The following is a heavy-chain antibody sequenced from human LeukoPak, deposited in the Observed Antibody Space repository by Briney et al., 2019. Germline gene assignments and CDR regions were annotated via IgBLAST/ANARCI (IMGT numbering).Heavy chain of an antibody. V-gene: IGHV4-34*01. J-gene: IGHJ4*02. CDR1: GGSFSGYY. CDR3: ARGPSERYYESSGYYYFDY. Sequence: SPTLSLTCAVYGGSFSGYYWTWICQPPGKGPEWSGEINYSGRTNYNPSLKSRVTISVDTSKNQFSLKVSSVTAADTAVYYCARGPSERYYESSGYYYFDYWGQGTLVTVSS. D-gene: IGHD3-22*01. CDR2: INYSGRT.